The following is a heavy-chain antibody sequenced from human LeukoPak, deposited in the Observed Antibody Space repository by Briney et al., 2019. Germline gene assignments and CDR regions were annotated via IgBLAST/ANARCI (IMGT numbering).Heavy chain of an antibody. D-gene: IGHD2-21*01. V-gene: IGHV3-48*03. Sequence: GGSLRLSCAASGFTFNTYEMSWVRQAPGKGLEWVSYISTSGTTIYYADSVKGRFTISRDNAKNSLYLEMNSLRAEDTAVYYCARDPGEVDAFDIWGQGAMVTVSS. J-gene: IGHJ3*02. CDR1: GFTFNTYE. CDR2: ISTSGTTI. CDR3: ARDPGEVDAFDI.